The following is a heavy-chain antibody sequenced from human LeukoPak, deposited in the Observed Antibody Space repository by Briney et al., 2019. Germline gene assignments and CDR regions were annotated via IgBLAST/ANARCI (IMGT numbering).Heavy chain of an antibody. D-gene: IGHD1/OR15-1a*01. CDR2: IYSGGSI. Sequence: PGGSLRLSCAASGFTVSSDYMSRVRQAPGKGLEWVSVIYSGGSIYYADSVQGRFTISRDNSKNTVYLQMNSLRAEDTAVYYCARFKTARTNWFDPCGQGSLVTVSS. CDR3: ARFKTARTNWFDP. V-gene: IGHV3-66*01. CDR1: GFTVSSDY. J-gene: IGHJ5*02.